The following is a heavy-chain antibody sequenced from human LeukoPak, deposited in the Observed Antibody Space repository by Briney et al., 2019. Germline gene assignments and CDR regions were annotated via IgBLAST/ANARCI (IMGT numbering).Heavy chain of an antibody. Sequence: ASLKVSCKASGYTFTSYDINWVRQATGQGLEWMGWMNPNSGNTGYAQKFQGRVTITRNTSISTAYMELSSLRSEDTAVYYCARGYCSGGSCLSRGWFDPWGQGTLVTVSS. J-gene: IGHJ5*02. CDR3: ARGYCSGGSCLSRGWFDP. V-gene: IGHV1-8*03. CDR1: GYTFTSYD. CDR2: MNPNSGNT. D-gene: IGHD2-15*01.